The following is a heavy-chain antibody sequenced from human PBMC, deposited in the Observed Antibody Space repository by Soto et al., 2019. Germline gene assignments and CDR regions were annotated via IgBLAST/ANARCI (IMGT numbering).Heavy chain of an antibody. CDR3: AKIGYCTSSSCSDN. CDR1: GFTFNNYA. J-gene: IGHJ4*02. D-gene: IGHD2-2*01. V-gene: IGHV3-23*01. CDR2: ISGSGVST. Sequence: EVQVLESGGGMLQPGGSLRLSCAASGFTFNNYAMSWVRQAPGKGLEWVSIISGSGVSTYYADSVRGRFTISRDNAKNTLYLQMSSLWVDDTAVYYCAKIGYCTSSSCSDNWGQGTLVTVSS.